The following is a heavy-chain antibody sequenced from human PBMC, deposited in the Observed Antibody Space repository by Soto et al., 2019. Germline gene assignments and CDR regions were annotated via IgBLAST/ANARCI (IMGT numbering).Heavy chain of an antibody. CDR2: IGGSGDWT. D-gene: IGHD3-22*01. Sequence: PGGSLRLSCAASGFTFSNYAMSWVRQAPGKGLEWVLAIGGSGDWTYYADSVKGRFTISRDNSKNTLSLQMISLRAEDTAVYYCAKRCVTYWSDNSAYSAFAYWAQGTLVTVSS. CDR1: GFTFSNYA. J-gene: IGHJ4*02. CDR3: AKRCVTYWSDNSAYSAFAY. V-gene: IGHV3-23*01.